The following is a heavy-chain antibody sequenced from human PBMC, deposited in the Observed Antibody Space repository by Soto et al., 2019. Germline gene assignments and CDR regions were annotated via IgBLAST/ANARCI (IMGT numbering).Heavy chain of an antibody. D-gene: IGHD6-13*01. J-gene: IGHJ6*02. Sequence: SETLSLTCAVSGYSISSGYYWGWIRQPPGKGLEWIGSIYHSGSTYYNPSLKSRVTISVDTSKNQFSLKLSSVTAADTAVYYCARDQARYSSSWYEDYYYYGMDVWGQGTTVTVSS. V-gene: IGHV4-38-2*02. CDR3: ARDQARYSSSWYEDYYYYGMDV. CDR1: GYSISSGYY. CDR2: IYHSGST.